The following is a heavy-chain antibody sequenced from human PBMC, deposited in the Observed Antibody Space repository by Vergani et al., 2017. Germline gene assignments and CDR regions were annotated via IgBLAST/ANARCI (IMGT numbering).Heavy chain of an antibody. D-gene: IGHD3-9*01. CDR2: IIPIFGTA. CDR1: GGTFSSYA. CDR3: ARGYYVILTGYYPFDY. J-gene: IGHJ4*02. Sequence: QVQLVQSGAEVKKPGSSVKVSCKASGGTFSSYAISWVRQAPGQGLEWMGGIIPIFGTANYAQKFQGRVTMTTDTSTSTAYMELRSLRSDDTAVYYCARGYYVILTGYYPFDYWGQGTLVTVSS. V-gene: IGHV1-69*06.